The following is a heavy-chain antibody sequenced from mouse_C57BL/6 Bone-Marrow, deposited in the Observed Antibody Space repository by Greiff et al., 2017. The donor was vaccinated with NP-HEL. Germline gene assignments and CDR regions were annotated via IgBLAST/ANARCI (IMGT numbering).Heavy chain of an antibody. D-gene: IGHD2-13*01. J-gene: IGHJ3*01. CDR1: GFTFSSYA. CDR3: ARGSTMVTRGFAY. Sequence: DVHLVESGGGLVKPGGSLKLSCAASGFTFSSYAMSWVRQTPEKRLEWVATISDGGSYTYYPDNVQGRFTISRDNAKNNLYLQMSHLKSEDTAMYYCARGSTMVTRGFAYWGQGTLVTVSA. V-gene: IGHV5-4*01. CDR2: ISDGGSYT.